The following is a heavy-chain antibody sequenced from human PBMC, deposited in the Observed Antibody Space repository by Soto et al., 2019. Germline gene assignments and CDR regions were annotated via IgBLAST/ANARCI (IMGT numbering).Heavy chain of an antibody. Sequence: SSETLSLTCAVSGGSISSGGYSCSWIRQQPGKGLEWIGYIYHSGSTYYNPSLKSRVTISVDRSKNQFSLKLSSVTAADTAVYYCARGMTTVTTFDYWGQGTLVTVSS. CDR3: ARGMTTVTTFDY. V-gene: IGHV4-30-2*01. CDR1: GGSISSGGYS. D-gene: IGHD4-4*01. CDR2: IYHSGST. J-gene: IGHJ4*02.